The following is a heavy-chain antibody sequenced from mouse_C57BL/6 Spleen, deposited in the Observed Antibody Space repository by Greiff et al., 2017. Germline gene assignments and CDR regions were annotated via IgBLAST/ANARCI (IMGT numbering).Heavy chain of an antibody. CDR1: GYTFTSYW. D-gene: IGHD2-4*01. CDR2: IDPSDSYT. J-gene: IGHJ1*03. CDR3: ARKGGYDSYWYFDV. V-gene: IGHV1-50*01. Sequence: QVQLQQPGAELVKPGASVKLSCKASGYTFTSYWMQWVKQRPGQGLEWIGEIDPSDSYTNYNQKFKGKATLTVDTSSSTAYMQLSSLTSEDSAVYYCARKGGYDSYWYFDVWGTGTTVTVSS.